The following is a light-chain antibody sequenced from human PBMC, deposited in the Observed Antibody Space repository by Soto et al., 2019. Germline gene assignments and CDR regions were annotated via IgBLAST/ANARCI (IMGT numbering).Light chain of an antibody. CDR1: QSVSSNY. J-gene: IGKJ1*01. CDR3: QQYITAPET. CDR2: GAS. V-gene: IGKV3-20*01. Sequence: EIVLTQSPGTLSLSPGEGATLSCRASQSVSSNYLAWYQQKPGQAPRLLIYGASSRATGTPDRFSGSGSGTDFTLTISRLEPEDFAVYHCQQYITAPETFGQGTQVDIK.